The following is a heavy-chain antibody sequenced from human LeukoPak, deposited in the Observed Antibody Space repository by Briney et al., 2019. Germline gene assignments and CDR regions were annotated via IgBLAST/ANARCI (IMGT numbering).Heavy chain of an antibody. CDR1: GFTLSTYW. J-gene: IGHJ4*02. CDR2: INPDGSTT. CDR3: ARVGVGMYHFDH. D-gene: IGHD2-2*01. V-gene: IGHV3-74*01. Sequence: GGSLRLSCAASGFTLSTYWMHWVRQAPGKGLVWVSRINPDGSTTTYADSVEGRFTISRDNAKNTLYLQMSSLRAEDTAVYYCARVGVGMYHFDHWGQGALVTVSS.